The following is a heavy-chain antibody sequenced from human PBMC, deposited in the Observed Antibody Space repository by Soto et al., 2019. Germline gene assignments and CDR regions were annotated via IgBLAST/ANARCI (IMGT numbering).Heavy chain of an antibody. CDR3: AKNQGYSSGCVDY. V-gene: IGHV3-30*18. Sequence: QVQLVESGGGVVQPGRSLRLSCAASGFTFSSYGMHWVRQAAGKGLEWVAVISYDGSNKYYADSVKGRFTISRDNSKNTLYLQMNSLRAEDTAVYYCAKNQGYSSGCVDYWGQGTLVTVSS. CDR2: ISYDGSNK. D-gene: IGHD6-19*01. CDR1: GFTFSSYG. J-gene: IGHJ4*02.